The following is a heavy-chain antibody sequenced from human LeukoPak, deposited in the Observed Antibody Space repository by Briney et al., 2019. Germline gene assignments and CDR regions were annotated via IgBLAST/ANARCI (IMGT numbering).Heavy chain of an antibody. V-gene: IGHV3-21*01. D-gene: IGHD3-22*01. CDR1: GFTLSSYT. CDR2: ISSSSSYI. J-gene: IGHJ4*02. CDR3: ASSRYNSDCSAYYPDY. Sequence: PGGSLRLSCAASGFTLSSYTMNWVRQAPGKGLEWVSFISSSSSYIYYADSVKGRFTISRNNPKNSLYLQMNGLRAEDTAVYYCASSRYNSDCSAYYPDYWGQGTLVTVSS.